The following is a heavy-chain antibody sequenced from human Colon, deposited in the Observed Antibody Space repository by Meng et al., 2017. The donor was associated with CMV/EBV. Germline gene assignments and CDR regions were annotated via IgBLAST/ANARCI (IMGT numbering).Heavy chain of an antibody. CDR1: GFTFSSYA. V-gene: IGHV3-30*04. J-gene: IGHJ5*02. CDR3: ARDEAP. Sequence: QVQLVESGGGVVQPGTSLRLSCAASGFTFSSYAMHWVRQAPGKGLEWVAVISYDGTTKYYADSVKGRFTISRDNSKNTVYLQMNSLRGEDTAVHYCARDEAPWGQGTLVTVSS. CDR2: ISYDGTTK.